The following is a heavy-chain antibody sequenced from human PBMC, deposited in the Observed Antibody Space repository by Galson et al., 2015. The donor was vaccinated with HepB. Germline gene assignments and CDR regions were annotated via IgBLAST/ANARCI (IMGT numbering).Heavy chain of an antibody. Sequence: SLRLSCAASGFTFSSYIMNWVRQAPGKGLEWVSSIGATSTYISYADSVKGRFTISRDNAKNSLYLQMNSLRAEDTAVYFCARDSGSTLDYWGQGTLVTVSS. CDR1: GFTFSSYI. CDR3: ARDSGSTLDY. CDR2: IGATSTYI. V-gene: IGHV3-21*01. J-gene: IGHJ4*02. D-gene: IGHD1-26*01.